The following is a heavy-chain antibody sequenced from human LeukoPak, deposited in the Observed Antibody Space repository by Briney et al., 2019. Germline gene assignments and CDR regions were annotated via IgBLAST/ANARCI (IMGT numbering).Heavy chain of an antibody. CDR1: AYSISSGYY. V-gene: IGHV4-38-2*02. CDR2: IYHSGST. J-gene: IGHJ4*02. Sequence: SETLSLTCTVSAYSISSGYYWGWIRQPPGKGLDWIGSIYHSGSTYYNPSLKSRVTISVDTSKNQFSLKLSSVTAADTAVYYCARPGHGSGSYYYYFDYWGQGTLVTVSS. CDR3: ARPGHGSGSYYYYFDY. D-gene: IGHD3-10*01.